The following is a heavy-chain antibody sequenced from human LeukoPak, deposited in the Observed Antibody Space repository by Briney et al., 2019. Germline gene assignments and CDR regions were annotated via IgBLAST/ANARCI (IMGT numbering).Heavy chain of an antibody. V-gene: IGHV3-15*01. J-gene: IGHJ4*02. CDR1: GFTFSNAW. CDR3: TTRAGCSGGSCYSSPSH. CDR2: IKSKTDGGTT. Sequence: GGSLRLSCAASGFTFSNAWMSWVRQAPGKGLEWVGRIKSKTDGGTTDYAAPVKGRFTISRDDSKNTLYLQMNSLKTEDTAVYYCTTRAGCSGGSCYSSPSHRGQGTLVTVSS. D-gene: IGHD2-15*01.